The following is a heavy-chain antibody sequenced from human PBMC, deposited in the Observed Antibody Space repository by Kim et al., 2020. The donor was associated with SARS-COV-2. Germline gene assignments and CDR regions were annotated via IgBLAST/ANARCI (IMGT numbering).Heavy chain of an antibody. V-gene: IGHV3-48*02. CDR3: ARDGVSYDFWSGYEFLDY. Sequence: GGSLRLSCAASGFTFSSYSMNWVRQAPGKGLEWVSYISSSSSTIYYADSVKGRFTISRDNAKNSLYLQMNSLRDEDTAVYYCARDGVSYDFWSGYEFLDYWGQGTLVTVSS. CDR1: GFTFSSYS. CDR2: ISSSSSTI. D-gene: IGHD3-3*01. J-gene: IGHJ4*02.